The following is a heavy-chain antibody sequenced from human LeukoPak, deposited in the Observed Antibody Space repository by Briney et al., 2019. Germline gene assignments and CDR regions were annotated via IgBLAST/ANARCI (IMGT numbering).Heavy chain of an antibody. V-gene: IGHV3-21*01. CDR2: ISGSSSDI. D-gene: IGHD1-14*01. CDR1: GFTFSSFT. CDR3: ARNRPPDV. J-gene: IGHJ6*02. Sequence: MAGGSLRLSCTASGFTFSSFTMNWVRQAPGKGLEWVSSISGSSSDIYYADSVKGRFTISRDNAENSLFLQMNSLRAEDTAVYYCARNRPPDVWGQGTMVTVSS.